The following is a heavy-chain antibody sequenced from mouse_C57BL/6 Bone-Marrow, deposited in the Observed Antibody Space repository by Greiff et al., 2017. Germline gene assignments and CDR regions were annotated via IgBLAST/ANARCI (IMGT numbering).Heavy chain of an antibody. CDR1: GFTFSSYA. CDR2: ISSGGDYI. CDR3: TRLRRGRPYYFDY. V-gene: IGHV5-9-1*02. J-gene: IGHJ2*01. Sequence: DVMLVESGEGLVKPGGSLKLSCAASGFTFSSYAMSWVRQTPEKRLEWVAYISSGGDYIYYADTVKGRFTISRDNARNTRYLQMSSLKSEDTAMYYCTRLRRGRPYYFDYWGQGTTLTVSS. D-gene: IGHD2-12*01.